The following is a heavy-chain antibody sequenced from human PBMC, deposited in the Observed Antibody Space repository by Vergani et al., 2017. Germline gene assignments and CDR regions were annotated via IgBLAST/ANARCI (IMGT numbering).Heavy chain of an antibody. CDR3: GKSRGYYSTDGFDI. V-gene: IGHV3-23*01. CDR1: GFTFSSHA. Sequence: EVQLLESGGGLVQPGGSLRLSCAAPGFTFSSHAMTWVRQAPGKGLEWVSAIVGSGGRTYYADSVKGRFTISRDNSKNTLYLQLNSLRADDTAVYYCGKSRGYYSTDGFDIWGQGTMVTVSS. CDR2: IVGSGGRT. J-gene: IGHJ3*02. D-gene: IGHD2-15*01.